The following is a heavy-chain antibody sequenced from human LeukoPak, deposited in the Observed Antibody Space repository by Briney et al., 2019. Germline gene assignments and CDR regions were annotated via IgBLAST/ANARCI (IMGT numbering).Heavy chain of an antibody. CDR2: ISDGGAAT. J-gene: IGHJ4*02. CDR3: AKDSLGSWSGFYFGIFDS. CDR1: GFTFRSYA. V-gene: IGHV3-23*01. D-gene: IGHD3-3*01. Sequence: PGGSLRLSYAASGFTFRSYAMSWVRQTPGKGLEWVPGISDGGAATYYTDSVKDRFTISRDNSRNILYLQMSRLRVEDTAVYYCAKDSLGSWSGFYFGIFDSWGQGALSPSP.